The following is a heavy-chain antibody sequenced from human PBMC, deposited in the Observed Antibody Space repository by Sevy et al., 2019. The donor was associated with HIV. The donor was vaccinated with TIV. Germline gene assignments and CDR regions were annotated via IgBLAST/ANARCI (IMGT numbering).Heavy chain of an antibody. V-gene: IGHV3-21*01. CDR3: ARVRGVRGVISYYYGMDV. J-gene: IGHJ6*02. CDR1: GFTFSSYS. CDR2: ISGSSSYI. Sequence: GGSLRLSYAASGFTFSSYSMNWVRQAPGKGLEWVSSISGSSSYIYYADSVKDRFTISRDNAKNSLYLQMNSLRAEDTAVYYCARVRGVRGVISYYYGMDVWGQGTTVTVSS. D-gene: IGHD3-10*01.